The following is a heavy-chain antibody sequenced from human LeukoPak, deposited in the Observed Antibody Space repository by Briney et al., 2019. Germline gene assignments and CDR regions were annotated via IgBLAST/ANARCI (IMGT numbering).Heavy chain of an antibody. Sequence: ASVTVSCTASGYTFINYYMHWVRQAPGQGLEWMGIINPLDGSTTYAQKFQGRVTMTRDTSTSTAYMELSSLRSEDTAVYYCARDKPEYSSGCNYYYGMDVWGQGTTVTVFS. D-gene: IGHD6-19*01. CDR3: ARDKPEYSSGCNYYYGMDV. V-gene: IGHV1-46*01. CDR1: GYTFINYY. CDR2: INPLDGST. J-gene: IGHJ6*02.